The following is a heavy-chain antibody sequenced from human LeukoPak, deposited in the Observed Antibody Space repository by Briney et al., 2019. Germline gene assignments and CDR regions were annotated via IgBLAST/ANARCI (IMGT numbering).Heavy chain of an antibody. CDR1: GFTFSSYW. Sequence: PGGSLRLSCAASGFTFSSYWMSWVRQAPGKGREGVANIKQDGSEKYYADSVKGRFTISRDNAKNSLYLQMNSLRAEDTAVYYCAREAYSGSYWYYYYYYGMDVWGQGTTVTVSS. V-gene: IGHV3-7*01. J-gene: IGHJ6*02. CDR3: AREAYSGSYWYYYYYYGMDV. CDR2: IKQDGSEK. D-gene: IGHD1-26*01.